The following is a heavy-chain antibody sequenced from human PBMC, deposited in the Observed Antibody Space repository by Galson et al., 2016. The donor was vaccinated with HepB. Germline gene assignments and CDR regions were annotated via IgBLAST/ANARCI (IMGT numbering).Heavy chain of an antibody. CDR1: GFSFSSYA. CDR3: VRDHSVVPTTAYNWFDP. Sequence: SLRLSCAASGFSFSSYAMTWVRQVPGKGLEWVSSISSSSSYIYYADSVKGRFTISRDNAKNSLYLQMNSLRAEDTAVYFCVRDHSVVPTTAYNWFDPWGRGTLVTVSS. J-gene: IGHJ5*02. V-gene: IGHV3-21*01. D-gene: IGHD4-23*01. CDR2: ISSSSSYI.